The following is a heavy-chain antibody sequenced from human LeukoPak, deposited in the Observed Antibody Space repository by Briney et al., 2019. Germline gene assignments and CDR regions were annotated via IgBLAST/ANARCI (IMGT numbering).Heavy chain of an antibody. D-gene: IGHD2-8*01. CDR1: GFTLSSNYA. J-gene: IGHJ4*02. CDR3: AKDRSCTNNICHGDFDY. Sequence: GGSLRLSCAASGFTLSSNYAMSWVRQAPGKGLAWVSGISGSGGDTYYADSVKGRFTISRDNSKNTLYLQMNSLRAEDTAVYYCAKDRSCTNNICHGDFDYWGQGTLVTVSS. V-gene: IGHV3-23*01. CDR2: ISGSGGDT.